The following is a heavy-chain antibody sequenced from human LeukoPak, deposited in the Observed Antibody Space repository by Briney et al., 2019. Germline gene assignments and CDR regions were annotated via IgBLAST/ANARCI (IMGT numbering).Heavy chain of an antibody. D-gene: IGHD5-24*01. CDR3: ARIRDGYNDAYDI. V-gene: IGHV1-46*01. Sequence: ASVKVSCKASGYPFTTHYMHWVRQAPGQGLEWMGLINPGGDNTNYAQNFQGRVTMTRDTSTSTVYMELSSLRSEDTAIYYCARIRDGYNDAYDIWGQGTVVTVPS. J-gene: IGHJ3*02. CDR2: INPGGDNT. CDR1: GYPFTTHY.